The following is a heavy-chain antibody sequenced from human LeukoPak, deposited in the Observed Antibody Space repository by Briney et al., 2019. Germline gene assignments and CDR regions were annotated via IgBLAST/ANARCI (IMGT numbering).Heavy chain of an antibody. CDR3: ARDSSTSNYYYGMDV. CDR1: GFTFSSYA. Sequence: GGSLRLSCAASGFTFSSYAMHWVRQAPGKGLEWVAVISYDGSNKYYADSVKGRFTISRDNSKNTLYLQLNSLRAEDTAVYYCARDSSTSNYYYGMDVWGQGTTVTVSS. V-gene: IGHV3-30-3*01. J-gene: IGHJ6*02. D-gene: IGHD6-6*01. CDR2: ISYDGSNK.